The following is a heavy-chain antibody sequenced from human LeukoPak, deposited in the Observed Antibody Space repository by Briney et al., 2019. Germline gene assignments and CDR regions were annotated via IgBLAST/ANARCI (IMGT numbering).Heavy chain of an antibody. Sequence: ASVKVSCKASGGTFISYAISWVRQAPGQGLEWMGGIIPIFGTANYAQKFQGRVTITADESTSTAYMELSSLRSEDTAVYYCARGLGTYYYYGMDVWGQGTTVIVSS. J-gene: IGHJ6*02. V-gene: IGHV1-69*13. CDR3: ARGLGTYYYYGMDV. CDR1: GGTFISYA. CDR2: IIPIFGTA.